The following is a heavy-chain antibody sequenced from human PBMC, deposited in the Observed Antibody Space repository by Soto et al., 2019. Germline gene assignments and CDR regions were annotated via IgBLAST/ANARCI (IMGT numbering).Heavy chain of an antibody. CDR1: GFTFSSYA. V-gene: IGHV3-23*01. J-gene: IGHJ5*02. CDR3: AKDLEGSSPPWFDT. Sequence: GGALRLSCAAAGFTFSSYAMSGVRQAPGKGLEWVSAISGSGGSTYYADSVKGRFTISRDNSKNTLYLQMNSLRAEHTAVYYCAKDLEGSSPPWFDTWRQGTLVTVSS. D-gene: IGHD6-6*01. CDR2: ISGSGGST.